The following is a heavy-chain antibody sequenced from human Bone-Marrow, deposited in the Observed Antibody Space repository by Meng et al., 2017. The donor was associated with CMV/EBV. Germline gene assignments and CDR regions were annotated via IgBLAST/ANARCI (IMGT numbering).Heavy chain of an antibody. Sequence: FSGASIYSVSYYWSWVREHPGKGMEWIGYISDSATTYYNPSLKGRVTISVDTSKNPFSLKLSSVTATDTAVYFCARVYIWGKYRLDYWGQGALVTVSS. CDR2: ISDSATT. D-gene: IGHD3-16*02. V-gene: IGHV4-31*02. CDR1: GASIYSVSYY. J-gene: IGHJ4*02. CDR3: ARVYIWGKYRLDY.